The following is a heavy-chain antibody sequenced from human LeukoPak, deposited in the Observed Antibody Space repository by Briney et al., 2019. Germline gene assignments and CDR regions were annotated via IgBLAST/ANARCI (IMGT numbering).Heavy chain of an antibody. Sequence: GRSLRLSCAASRFTFSSYGMHWVRQAPGKGLEWVAVIWYDGSNKYYADSVKGRFTISRDNSKNTLYLQMNSLRAEDTAVYYCARGCSGGSCYSDAFDIWGQGTMVTVSS. V-gene: IGHV3-33*01. J-gene: IGHJ3*02. D-gene: IGHD2-15*01. CDR1: RFTFSSYG. CDR3: ARGCSGGSCYSDAFDI. CDR2: IWYDGSNK.